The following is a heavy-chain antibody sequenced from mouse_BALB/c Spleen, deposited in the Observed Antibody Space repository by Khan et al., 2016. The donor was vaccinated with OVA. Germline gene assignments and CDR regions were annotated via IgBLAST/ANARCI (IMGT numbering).Heavy chain of an antibody. J-gene: IGHJ2*01. CDR2: ISGDSNTI. CDR3: ATSYFYGYYFDY. CDR1: GFTFSSYG. V-gene: IGHV5-17*02. D-gene: IGHD1-1*01. Sequence: EVELVESGGGLVQPGGSRKLSCAASGFTFSSYGMHWVRQAPEKGLEWIAYISGDSNTIYYADTVKGRFTISRDNPKNTLFLQMTSLMSEDTARYYCATSYFYGYYFDYWGPGTPLTGSS.